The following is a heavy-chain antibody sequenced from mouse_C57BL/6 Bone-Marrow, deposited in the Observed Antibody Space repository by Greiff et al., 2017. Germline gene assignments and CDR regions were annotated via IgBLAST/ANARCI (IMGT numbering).Heavy chain of an antibody. Sequence: VQLQQSGPVLVKPGASVKMSCKASGYTFTDYYMNWVKQSHGKSLEWIGVINPNYGTTSYNQKFKGKATLTVDQSSSTAYMQLNSLTSEDSAVYYCARRDDYDSFAYWGQGTLVTVSA. CDR1: GYTFTDYY. CDR2: INPNYGTT. V-gene: IGHV1-39*01. CDR3: ARRDDYDSFAY. D-gene: IGHD2-4*01. J-gene: IGHJ3*01.